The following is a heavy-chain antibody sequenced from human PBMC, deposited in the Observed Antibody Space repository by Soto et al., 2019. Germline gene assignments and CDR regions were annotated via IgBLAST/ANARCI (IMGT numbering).Heavy chain of an antibody. CDR2: TYYRSKWYN. V-gene: IGHV6-1*01. Sequence: HTLSLTCAISGDSVSSNSAAWSWIRQSPSRGLEWLGRTYYRSKWYNDYAVSVKSRITINPDTSKNQFSLQLNSVTPEDTAVYYCARDRFVVVVPAAIYGMDVWGQGTTVTVSS. J-gene: IGHJ6*02. CDR1: GDSVSSNSAA. CDR3: ARDRFVVVVPAAIYGMDV. D-gene: IGHD2-2*01.